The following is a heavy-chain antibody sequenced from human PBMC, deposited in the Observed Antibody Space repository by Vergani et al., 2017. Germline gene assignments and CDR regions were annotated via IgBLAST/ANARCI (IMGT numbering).Heavy chain of an antibody. J-gene: IGHJ3*02. CDR3: ARDTFHFDSENEDDVFDS. V-gene: IGHV4-4*08. CDR2: IHHSGAT. Sequence: QVQLQESGPGLVKPSETLSLTCTVSGGSITNNFWSWIRRPPGKGLEWIGYIHHSGATNSKSSLRSRVSISIDTSKSSLSLRLSSVTIADTAMYYCARDTFHFDSENEDDVFDSWGKETMFIVSS. CDR1: GGSITNNF. D-gene: IGHD2-21*01.